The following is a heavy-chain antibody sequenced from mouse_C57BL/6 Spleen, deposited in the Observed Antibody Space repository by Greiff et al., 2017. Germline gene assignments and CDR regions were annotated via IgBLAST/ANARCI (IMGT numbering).Heavy chain of an antibody. CDR3: ARGGYGSPWFAY. J-gene: IGHJ3*01. CDR1: GYTFTSYW. CDR2: INPNNGGT. Sequence: VQLQQPGTELVKPGASVKLSCKASGYTFTSYWMHWVKQRPGQGLEWIGNINPNNGGTNYNEKFKSKATLTVDKSSSTAYMQLSSLTSEDSAVYYCARGGYGSPWFAYWGQGTLVTVSA. D-gene: IGHD1-1*01. V-gene: IGHV1-53*01.